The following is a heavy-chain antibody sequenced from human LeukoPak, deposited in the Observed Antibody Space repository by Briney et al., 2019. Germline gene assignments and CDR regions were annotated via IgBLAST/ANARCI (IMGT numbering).Heavy chain of an antibody. CDR1: GFTFSSYG. V-gene: IGHV3-23*01. Sequence: SGGSLRLSCAASGFTFSSYGITWVRQAPGKGLEWVSTISATGGSTYYAGSVKGRSTISRDNSKDTLYLQMNSLRAEDTAVYYCAKGGYSSGWRNYFDYWGQGTLVTVSS. CDR3: AKGGYSSGWRNYFDY. D-gene: IGHD6-19*01. CDR2: ISATGGST. J-gene: IGHJ4*02.